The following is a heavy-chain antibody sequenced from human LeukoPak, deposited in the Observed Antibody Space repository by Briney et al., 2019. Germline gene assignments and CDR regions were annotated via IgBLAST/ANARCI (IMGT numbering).Heavy chain of an antibody. J-gene: IGHJ4*02. Sequence: GGSPRLSRAASGFTFSSYGMHWVRQAPGKGLEWVAVVSYDGSNKYYAASVKGRFTISRVNSKNTLYLQLNSLRAEDTAVYYCAKDGGCSSTTCYSPYYFDYWGQGTLVTVSS. CDR2: VSYDGSNK. V-gene: IGHV3-30*18. CDR1: GFTFSSYG. CDR3: AKDGGCSSTTCYSPYYFDY. D-gene: IGHD2-2*01.